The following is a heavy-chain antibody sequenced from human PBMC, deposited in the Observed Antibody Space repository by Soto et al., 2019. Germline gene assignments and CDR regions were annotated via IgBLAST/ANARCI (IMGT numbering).Heavy chain of an antibody. V-gene: IGHV1-69*01. CDR1: GGTFSSYA. CDR2: IIPIFGTA. Sequence: QVQLVQSGAEVKKPGSSVKVSCKASGGTFSSYAISWVRQAPGQGLEWMGGIIPIFGTANYAQKFQGRVTITADESTSTAYMELSSLRSEDTAVYYCARGYGSGSYYSPYYYYGMDVWDQGTTVTVSS. J-gene: IGHJ6*02. CDR3: ARGYGSGSYYSPYYYYGMDV. D-gene: IGHD3-10*01.